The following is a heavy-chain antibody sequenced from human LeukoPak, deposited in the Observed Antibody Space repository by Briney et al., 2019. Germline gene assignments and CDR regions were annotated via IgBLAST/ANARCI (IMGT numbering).Heavy chain of an antibody. CDR1: GYTFTGYY. V-gene: IGHV1-2*02. D-gene: IGHD6-19*01. CDR2: INPNSGGT. CDR3: ARAPLRVAGIRYYYYYMDV. J-gene: IGHJ6*03. Sequence: SVKVSCKASGYTFTGYYMHWVRQAPGQGLEWMGWINPNSGGTNYAQKFQGRVTMTRDTSISTAYMELSRLRSDDTAVYYCARAPLRVAGIRYYYYYMDVWGKGTTVTISS.